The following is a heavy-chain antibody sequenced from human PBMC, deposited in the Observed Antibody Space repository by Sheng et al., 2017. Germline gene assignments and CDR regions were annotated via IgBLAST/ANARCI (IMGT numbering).Heavy chain of an antibody. CDR1: GGTFSSYA. Sequence: QVQLVQSGAEVKKPGSSVKVSCKASGGTFSSYAISWVRQAPGQGLEWMGGIIPILGIANYAQKFQGRVTITADKSTSTAYMELSSLRSEDTAVYYCARDHTKGYSYGDDVPERTSNNWFDPWGQGTLVTVSS. CDR3: ARDHTKGYSYGDDVPERTSNNWFDP. D-gene: IGHD5-18*01. V-gene: IGHV1-69*10. J-gene: IGHJ5*02. CDR2: IIPILGIA.